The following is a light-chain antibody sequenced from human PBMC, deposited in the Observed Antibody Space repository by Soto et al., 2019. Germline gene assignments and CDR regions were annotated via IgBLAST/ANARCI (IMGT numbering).Light chain of an antibody. CDR3: LLSYSGAQV. Sequence: QAVVTQEPSLTVSLGGTVTLTCGSSTGAVTSGHFPYWFQQKTGQAPRTLIYDTSNKHSWTPARFSGSLLGGKAALTLSGAQPEDEAEYYCLLSYSGAQVFGNGTKVTAL. CDR2: DTS. V-gene: IGLV7-46*01. CDR1: TGAVTSGHF. J-gene: IGLJ1*01.